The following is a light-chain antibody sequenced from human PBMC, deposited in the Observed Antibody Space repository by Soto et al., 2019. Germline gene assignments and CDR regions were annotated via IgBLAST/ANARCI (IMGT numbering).Light chain of an antibody. Sequence: QSVLTQPPSVSGAPGQRVTISCTGSSSNIGAGYDVHWYQQLPGTAPKLLIYGTSNRPSGVPDRFSGSKSGTSASLAITGLQAEDEAEYYCQSYDSSLSGYVVFGGGTKVTVL. CDR3: QSYDSSLSGYVV. J-gene: IGLJ2*01. CDR2: GTS. CDR1: SSNIGAGYD. V-gene: IGLV1-40*01.